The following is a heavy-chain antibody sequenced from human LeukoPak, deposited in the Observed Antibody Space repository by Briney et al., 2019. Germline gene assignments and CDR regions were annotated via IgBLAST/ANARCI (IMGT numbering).Heavy chain of an antibody. D-gene: IGHD2-2*01. CDR1: GGTFSSYA. Sequence: SVKVSCKASGGTFSSYAISWVRQAPGQGLEWMGGIIHIFGTANYAQKFQGRVTITADESTSTAYMELSSLRSEDTAVYYCAREAAAVTYWFDPWGQGTLVTVSS. CDR3: AREAAAVTYWFDP. J-gene: IGHJ5*02. CDR2: IIHIFGTA. V-gene: IGHV1-69*13.